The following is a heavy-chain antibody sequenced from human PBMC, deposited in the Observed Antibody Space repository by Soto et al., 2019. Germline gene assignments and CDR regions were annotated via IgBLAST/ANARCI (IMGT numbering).Heavy chain of an antibody. CDR1: GYTFTDYY. CDR2: INPNSGGT. Sequence: ASVKGYCKASGYTFTDYYMHWVRQAPGQGLEWMGWINPNSGGTNYAQKFQGWVTMTRDTSISTAYMELSRLRSDDTAVYYCARAHCGGDCYSGVDYWGRGTLVTVS. V-gene: IGHV1-2*04. D-gene: IGHD2-21*02. J-gene: IGHJ4*02. CDR3: ARAHCGGDCYSGVDY.